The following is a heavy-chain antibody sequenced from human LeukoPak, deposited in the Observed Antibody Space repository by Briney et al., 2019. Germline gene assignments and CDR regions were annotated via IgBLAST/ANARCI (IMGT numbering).Heavy chain of an antibody. CDR2: ISYDGSNK. J-gene: IGHJ4*02. V-gene: IGHV3-30*18. CDR3: AKDIFGGDYGDYVFVY. Sequence: GGSLRLYCPASGLTFSNYGIHWVRHAQATGLDLVAVISYDGSNKYYADSVKGRFTISRDNSKNTLYLQMNSLRAEDTAVYYCAKDIFGGDYGDYVFVYWGQGTLVTVSS. CDR1: GLTFSNYG. D-gene: IGHD4-17*01.